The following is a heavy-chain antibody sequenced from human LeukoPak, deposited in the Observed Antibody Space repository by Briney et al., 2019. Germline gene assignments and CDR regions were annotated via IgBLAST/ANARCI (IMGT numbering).Heavy chain of an antibody. CDR2: ISWNSGSI. D-gene: IGHD6-13*01. J-gene: IGHJ4*02. V-gene: IGHV3-9*03. CDR1: GFTFDDYA. CDR3: AKDIGYSSSWYYFDY. Sequence: GRSLRLSCAASGFTFDDYAMHWVRQAPGKGLEWVSGISWNSGSIGYADSVKGRFTISRDNAKNSLYLQMNSLGAEDMALYYCAKDIGYSSSWYYFDYWGQGTLVTVSS.